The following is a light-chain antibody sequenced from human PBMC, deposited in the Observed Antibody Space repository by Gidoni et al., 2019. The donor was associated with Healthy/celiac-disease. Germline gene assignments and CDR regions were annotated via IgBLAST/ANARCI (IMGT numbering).Light chain of an antibody. Sequence: EIVMTQSPATLSVSPGERATLSCRASHSVSSNLAWYQQKPGQAPRLLIYGASTRATGIPARFSGSGSGKEFTLTISSLQYEDFAVYYCQQYNNWPMYTFGQGTKLEIK. CDR1: HSVSSN. CDR3: QQYNNWPMYT. J-gene: IGKJ2*01. CDR2: GAS. V-gene: IGKV3-15*01.